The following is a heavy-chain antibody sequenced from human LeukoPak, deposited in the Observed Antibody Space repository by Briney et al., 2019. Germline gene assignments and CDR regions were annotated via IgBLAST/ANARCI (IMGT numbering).Heavy chain of an antibody. CDR3: AREGQQLAPEDYYYYYYGMDV. J-gene: IGHJ6*02. CDR1: GYTFTGYY. V-gene: IGHV1-2*04. CDR2: INPNSGGT. Sequence: ASVKVSCKASGYTFTGYYMHWVRQAPGQGLEWMGWINPNSGGTNYAQKFQGWVTMTRDTSISTAYMELSRLRFDDTAVYYCAREGQQLAPEDYYYYYYGMDVWGQGTTVTVSS. D-gene: IGHD6-13*01.